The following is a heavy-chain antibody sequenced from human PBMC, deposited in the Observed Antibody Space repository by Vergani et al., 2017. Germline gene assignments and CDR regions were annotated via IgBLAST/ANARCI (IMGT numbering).Heavy chain of an antibody. Sequence: QSHLVQSGDEVKKPGASVKVSCKTSGYSFINYGISWVRQAPGQGLEWLGWVSPYNGNTNYGKKIQGRVTMTTDTSTRTTYMQLRSLTFDDTAVYYCARAGFYDNICGTERPPSYYGIGVWGQGTKVAVAS. J-gene: IGHJ6*02. CDR2: VSPYNGNT. D-gene: IGHD3-9*01. CDR1: GYSFINYG. CDR3: ARAGFYDNICGTERPPSYYGIGV. V-gene: IGHV1-18*01.